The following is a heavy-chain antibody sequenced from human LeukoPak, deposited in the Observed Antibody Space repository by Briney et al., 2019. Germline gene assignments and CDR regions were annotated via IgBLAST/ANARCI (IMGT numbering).Heavy chain of an antibody. D-gene: IGHD3-22*01. J-gene: IGHJ4*02. V-gene: IGHV4-39*07. Sequence: SETLSLTCTVSGGSISSRSYYWGWIRQPPGKGLEWIGSIYYSGSTYYNPSLQSRVTISVGTSKNQFSLRLRSVTAADTAVYYCARVTGYMIEDYFDYWGQGTLVTVSS. CDR3: ARVTGYMIEDYFDY. CDR2: IYYSGST. CDR1: GGSISSRSYY.